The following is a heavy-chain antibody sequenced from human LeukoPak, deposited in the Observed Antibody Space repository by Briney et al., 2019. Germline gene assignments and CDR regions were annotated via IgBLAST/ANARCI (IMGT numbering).Heavy chain of an antibody. CDR2: INSRGSTI. CDR1: GFTLSTYD. J-gene: IGHJ4*02. Sequence: GGSLRLSCSASGFTLSTYDMNWVRQAPGKGPEWVSYINSRGSTIYYADSVKGRFIISRDNAKNSLYLQMNSPRAEDTAVYYCARDTPVDNWGQGTLVTVSS. V-gene: IGHV3-48*03. CDR3: ARDTPVDN.